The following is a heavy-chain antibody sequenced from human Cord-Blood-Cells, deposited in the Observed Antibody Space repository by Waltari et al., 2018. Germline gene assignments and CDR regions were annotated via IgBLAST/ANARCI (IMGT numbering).Heavy chain of an antibody. D-gene: IGHD2-15*01. CDR1: GGSFSGYY. J-gene: IGHJ4*02. V-gene: IGHV4-34*01. CDR3: ARALRIAHVDY. CDR2: INHSGST. Sequence: QVQLQQWGAGLLKPSETLSLTCAVYGGSFSGYYWSWIRQPPGKGLEWIGEINHSGSTNYNPYIKSRVTISVDTSKNQFSLKLSSVTAADTAVYYCARALRIAHVDYWGQGTLGTVAS.